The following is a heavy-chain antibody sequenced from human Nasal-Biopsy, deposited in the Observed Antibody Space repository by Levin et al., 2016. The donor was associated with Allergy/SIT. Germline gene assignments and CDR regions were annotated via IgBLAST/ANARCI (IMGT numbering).Heavy chain of an antibody. CDR1: GGSITSGNW. Sequence: SETLSLTCDVSGGSITSGNWWSWVRQPPGKGLEWIGEIYHSGSTNYRPSLRSRVTMSVDYSKNQFSLILRSLTAADTAVYYCARELYDERASHLYHTMDVWGQGTTVTVSS. J-gene: IGHJ6*02. D-gene: IGHD2-8*01. CDR3: ARELYDERASHLYHTMDV. CDR2: IYHSGST. V-gene: IGHV4-4*02.